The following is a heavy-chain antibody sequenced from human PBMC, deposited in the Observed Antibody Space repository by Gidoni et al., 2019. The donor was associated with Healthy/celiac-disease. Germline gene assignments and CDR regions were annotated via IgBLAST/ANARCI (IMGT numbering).Heavy chain of an antibody. J-gene: IGHJ6*02. CDR1: GGSFSGYY. CDR3: ARIGAATDYGDYGTMGVNQGMDV. V-gene: IGHV4-34*01. Sequence: QVQLQQWGAGLLKPSETLSLTCAVYGGSFSGYYWSWIRQPPGKGLEWIGEINNSGRTNYNPSLKSRVTISVDTSKNQFYLKLSSVTAADTAVYYCARIGAATDYGDYGTMGVNQGMDVWGQGTTVTVSS. CDR2: INNSGRT. D-gene: IGHD4-17*01.